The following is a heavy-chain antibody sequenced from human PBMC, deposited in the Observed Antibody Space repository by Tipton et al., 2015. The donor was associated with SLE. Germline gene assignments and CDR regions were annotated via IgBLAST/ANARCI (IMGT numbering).Heavy chain of an antibody. V-gene: IGHV4-34*01. CDR2: IYTSGST. D-gene: IGHD6-19*01. Sequence: TLSLTCAVYGGSFSGYYWSWIRQPPGKGLEWIGYIYTSGSTYYNPSLKSRVTISVDTSKNQFSLKLSSVTAADTAVYYCARASSGWYYWGQGTLVTVSS. CDR3: ARASSGWYY. J-gene: IGHJ4*02. CDR1: GGSFSGYY.